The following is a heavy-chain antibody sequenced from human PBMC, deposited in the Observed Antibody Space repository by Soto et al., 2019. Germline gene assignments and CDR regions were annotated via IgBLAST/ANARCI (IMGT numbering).Heavy chain of an antibody. CDR3: ASSWYYDFSSGEIRDYYYLGMDV. J-gene: IGHJ6*02. V-gene: IGHV3-33*01. CDR1: AFTFSSYG. D-gene: IGHD3-3*01. CDR2: IWYDGSNK. Sequence: GGSLRLCCTASAFTFSSYGMHWVRQAPGKGLEWVAVIWYDGSNKYYADSVKGRFTISRDNSKNTLFLQMNSLRAEDTAVYYCASSWYYDFSSGEIRDYYYLGMDVWGQGITVTVSS.